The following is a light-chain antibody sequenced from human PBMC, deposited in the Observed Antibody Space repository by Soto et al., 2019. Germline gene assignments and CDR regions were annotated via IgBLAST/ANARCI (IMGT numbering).Light chain of an antibody. Sequence: EIQMTQSPSTLSASVGDRATITCRASQSISSWLAWYQQKPGTAPKVLIYDVSSVGSGVPSRFSGSGSGTEFTLTISRLQPDDFETYYCRQDNSYPWTFGQGTKVEIK. V-gene: IGKV1-5*01. CDR1: QSISSW. CDR3: RQDNSYPWT. CDR2: DVS. J-gene: IGKJ1*01.